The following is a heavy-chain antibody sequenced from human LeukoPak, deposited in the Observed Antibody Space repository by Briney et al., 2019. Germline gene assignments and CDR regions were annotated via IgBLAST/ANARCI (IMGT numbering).Heavy chain of an antibody. CDR2: IYSGNT. CDR3: ARRAGAYSHPYDY. V-gene: IGHV3-53*01. Sequence: GGSLRLSCTVSGFTVSTNSMSWVRQAPGKGLEWVSFIYSGNTHYSDSVKGRFTISRDNSKNTLYLQMNSLRAEDTAVYYCARRAGAYSHPYDYWGQGTLVTVSS. D-gene: IGHD4/OR15-4a*01. CDR1: GFTVSTNS. J-gene: IGHJ4*02.